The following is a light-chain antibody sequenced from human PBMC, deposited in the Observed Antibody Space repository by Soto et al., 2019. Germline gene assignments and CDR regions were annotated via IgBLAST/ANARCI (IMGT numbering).Light chain of an antibody. J-gene: IGLJ3*02. CDR1: SSDIGAYNY. CDR2: DVS. V-gene: IGLV2-14*01. Sequence: QSALTQPASVSGSPGQSIAISCTGTSSDIGAYNYVAWYQQHPGNAPKLMVYDVSNRPSGDSSRFSGYKSGNTASLTISGLQAEDEADYYCSSYTSSNTLVFGGGTKLTVL. CDR3: SSYTSSNTLV.